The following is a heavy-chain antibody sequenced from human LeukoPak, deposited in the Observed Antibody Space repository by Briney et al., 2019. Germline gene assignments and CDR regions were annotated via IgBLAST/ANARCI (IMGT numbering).Heavy chain of an antibody. CDR2: IAHSGNGM. CDR1: GFTFSDYY. J-gene: IGHJ6*02. V-gene: IGHV3-11*01. Sequence: GGALRLSCAASGFTFSDYYMTWIRQAPGKGLEWVSHIAHSGNGMWYADAVKGRFTISRDNAKNLLFLQMNSLRAEDTAVYYCARGHYEMGVWGQGTTVIVSS. CDR3: ARGHYEMGV.